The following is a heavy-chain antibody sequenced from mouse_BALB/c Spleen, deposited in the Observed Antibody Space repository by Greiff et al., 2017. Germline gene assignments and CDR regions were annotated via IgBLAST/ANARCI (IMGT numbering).Heavy chain of an antibody. J-gene: IGHJ4*01. CDR3: ARDSSCYRYYAMDY. Sequence: EVHLVESGPGLVKPSQSLSLTCTVTGYSITSDYAWHWIRQFPGNKLEWMGYISYSGSTSYNPSLKSRISITRDTSKNQVFLQLNSVTTEDTATYYWARDSSCYRYYAMDYWGQGTSVTVSS. V-gene: IGHV3-2*02. CDR2: ISYSGST. CDR1: GYSITSDYA. D-gene: IGHD3-2*01.